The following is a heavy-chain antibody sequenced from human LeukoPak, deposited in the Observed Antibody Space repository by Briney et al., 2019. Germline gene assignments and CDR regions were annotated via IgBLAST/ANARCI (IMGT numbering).Heavy chain of an antibody. CDR1: GYTLTELS. D-gene: IGHD3-10*01. V-gene: IGHV1-24*01. J-gene: IGHJ5*02. Sequence: ASVTVSCKVSGYTLTELSMHWVRQAPGKGIEWMGGFDPEDVETIYAQKFQGRVTMTEDTSTDTAYMELSSLRSEDTAVYYCARDASTGTMVRGVIITGVPGGPFDPWGQGTLVTVSS. CDR2: FDPEDVET. CDR3: ARDASTGTMVRGVIITGVPGGPFDP.